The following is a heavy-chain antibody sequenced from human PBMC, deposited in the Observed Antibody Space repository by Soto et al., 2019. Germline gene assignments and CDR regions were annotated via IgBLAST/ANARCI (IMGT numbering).Heavy chain of an antibody. D-gene: IGHD6-13*01. Sequence: QVQLVESGGGVVQPGRSLRLSCAASGFTFSSYGMHWVRQAPGKGLEWVAVISYDGSNKYYADSVKGRFTISRDNSKNTLYLQMNSLRAEDTAVYYCAKDRGKEQLVWLDPWGQGTLVTVSS. CDR3: AKDRGKEQLVWLDP. CDR1: GFTFSSYG. J-gene: IGHJ5*02. V-gene: IGHV3-30*18. CDR2: ISYDGSNK.